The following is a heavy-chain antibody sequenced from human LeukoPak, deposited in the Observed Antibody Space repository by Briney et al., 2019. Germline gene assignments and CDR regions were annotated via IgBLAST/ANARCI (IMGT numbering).Heavy chain of an antibody. D-gene: IGHD3-9*01. CDR3: ARDLDWLLFDY. V-gene: IGHV3-30*02. Sequence: PGGSLRLSCAASGFIFSSYGMHWVRQAPGKGLEWVTFIRYDGSIKYYADSVKGRFTISRDNSKNILYLQMNSLRVEDTAVYYCARDLDWLLFDYWGQGTLVTVSS. CDR1: GFIFSSYG. J-gene: IGHJ4*02. CDR2: IRYDGSIK.